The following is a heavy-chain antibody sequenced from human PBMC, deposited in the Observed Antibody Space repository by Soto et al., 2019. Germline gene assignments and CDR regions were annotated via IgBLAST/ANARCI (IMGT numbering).Heavy chain of an antibody. Sequence: QVQLQESGPGLVKPSETLSLTCTVSGGSISSYYWSWIRQPPGKGPEWIGYIYYSGSTNYNPSLNRRVTISVDTSKNQFSLKLSSVTAADTAVYYCARHSAPYADFDYWGQGTLVTVSS. CDR1: GGSISSYY. CDR3: ARHSAPYADFDY. CDR2: IYYSGST. D-gene: IGHD3-16*01. V-gene: IGHV4-59*08. J-gene: IGHJ4*02.